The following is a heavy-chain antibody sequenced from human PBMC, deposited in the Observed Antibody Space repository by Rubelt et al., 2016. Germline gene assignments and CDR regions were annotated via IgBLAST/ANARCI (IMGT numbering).Heavy chain of an antibody. CDR2: ISGSGGNT. J-gene: IGHJ4*02. Sequence: QTGGSLRLSCAASGFTFSSLAMTWVRQAPGKGLEWVSGISGSGGNTYYADSVKGRFTISRDNSQNTLYLQMNSLRVEDTAIYYCAKDAGREQWPLHFDYWGQGTLVTVSS. CDR3: AKDAGREQWPLHFDY. CDR1: GFTFSSLA. V-gene: IGHV3-23*01. D-gene: IGHD6-19*01.